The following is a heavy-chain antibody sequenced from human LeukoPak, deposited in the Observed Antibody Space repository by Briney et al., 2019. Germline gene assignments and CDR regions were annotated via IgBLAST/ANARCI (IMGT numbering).Heavy chain of an antibody. CDR3: ARKFRSSGYYFDY. CDR1: XFTFDDYG. J-gene: IGHJ4*02. Sequence: GGSLRLSCXASXFTFDDYGMSWVRHAPGKGLEWVSGINWNGGSTGYADSVKGRFTISRDNAKNSLYLQMNSLRAEDTALYYCARKFRSSGYYFDYWGQGTLVTVSS. V-gene: IGHV3-20*04. CDR2: INWNGGST. D-gene: IGHD3-22*01.